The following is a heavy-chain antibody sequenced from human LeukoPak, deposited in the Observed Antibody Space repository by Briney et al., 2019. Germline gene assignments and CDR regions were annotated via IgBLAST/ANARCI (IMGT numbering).Heavy chain of an antibody. Sequence: ASVKVSCKVSGYTLTELSMHWVRQAPGKGREWMGGFDPEDGEKIYAQKFQGRVTLTEDTSTDTAYMELSNLRSEDTAVYYCATVSVTFNGDYLYFDYWVEGTLVTVSS. CDR3: ATVSVTFNGDYLYFDY. CDR2: FDPEDGEK. J-gene: IGHJ4*02. CDR1: GYTLTELS. V-gene: IGHV1-24*01. D-gene: IGHD4-17*01.